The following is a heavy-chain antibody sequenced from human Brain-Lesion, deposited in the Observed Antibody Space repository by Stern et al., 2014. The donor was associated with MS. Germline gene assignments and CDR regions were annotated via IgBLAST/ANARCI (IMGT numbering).Heavy chain of an antibody. D-gene: IGHD2-2*01. J-gene: IGHJ4*02. CDR2: INTNSGGT. CDR1: GNSFTHFY. Sequence: QVQLVQSGAEVKKPGASARVSCEASGNSFTHFYIHWAPPAPGQGLEWMGGINTNSGGTKFAQKFQGWVTITRDTSMTTAYMEVTSLTSDDTAVYYCARGGRYYADYWGQGTLVTVSS. V-gene: IGHV1-2*04. CDR3: ARGGRYYADY.